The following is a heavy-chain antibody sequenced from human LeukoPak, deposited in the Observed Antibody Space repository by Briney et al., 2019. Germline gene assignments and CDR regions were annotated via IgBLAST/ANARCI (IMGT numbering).Heavy chain of an antibody. CDR1: GGTFSGYA. V-gene: IGHV1-69*06. CDR3: ARVRAAGRTRDAFDI. Sequence: SVKVSCKASGGTFSGYAITWVRQAPGQGLEWMGGIIPIFGTANYAQKFQGRVTITADKSTSTAYMDPSSLRSEDTAVYYCARVRAAGRTRDAFDIWGQGTMVTVSS. J-gene: IGHJ3*02. D-gene: IGHD1-14*01. CDR2: IIPIFGTA.